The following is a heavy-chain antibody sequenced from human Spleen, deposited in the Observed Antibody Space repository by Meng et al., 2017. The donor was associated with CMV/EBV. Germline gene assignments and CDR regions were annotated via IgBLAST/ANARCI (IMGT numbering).Heavy chain of an antibody. CDR3: ARGVVDTAMASDY. Sequence: SETLSLTCTVSGGSISSYYWNWIRQPPGKGLECIGHIYYSGSTKYNPSLKSRVTISVDTSKNQFSLKLSSVTAADTAVYYCARGVVDTAMASDYWGQGTLVTVSS. V-gene: IGHV4-59*01. CDR1: GGSISSYY. CDR2: IYYSGST. D-gene: IGHD5-18*01. J-gene: IGHJ4*02.